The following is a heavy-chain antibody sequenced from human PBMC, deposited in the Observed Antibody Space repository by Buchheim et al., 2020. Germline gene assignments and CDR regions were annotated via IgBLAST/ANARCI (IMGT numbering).Heavy chain of an antibody. CDR1: GESFSAYY. D-gene: IGHD1-7*01. CDR3: ARAGITGTGPVDY. CDR2: INHSGST. V-gene: IGHV4-34*01. J-gene: IGHJ4*02. Sequence: QVRLQQWGAGLLKPSETLSLTCAVFGESFSAYYWSWIRQPPGKGLEWIGEINHSGSTNYNPSLKSRVTISVDTSKNQFSLKLSSVTAADTAVYYCARAGITGTGPVDYWGQGTL.